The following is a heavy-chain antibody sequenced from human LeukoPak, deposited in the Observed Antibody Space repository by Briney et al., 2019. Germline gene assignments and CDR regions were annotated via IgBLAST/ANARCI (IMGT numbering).Heavy chain of an antibody. CDR2: IYPGDSDT. J-gene: IGHJ6*02. D-gene: IGHD1-26*01. CDR3: ARDSGSYWEDYYYGMDV. CDR1: GYTFTNYW. V-gene: IGHV5-51*01. Sequence: GESLKISCEASGYTFTNYWIGWVRQMPGKGLEWMGIIYPGDSDTRYSPSFQGQVTISADKSISTAYLQWSSLKASDTAMYYCARDSGSYWEDYYYGMDVWGQGTTVTVSS.